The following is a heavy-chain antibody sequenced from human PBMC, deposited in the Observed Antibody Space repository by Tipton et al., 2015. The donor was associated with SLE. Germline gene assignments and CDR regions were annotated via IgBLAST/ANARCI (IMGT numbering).Heavy chain of an antibody. CDR1: GGSISSSSYYW. CDR2: IYHSGST. CDR3: ARGGVGALFDH. J-gene: IGHJ4*02. Sequence: TLSLTCTVSGGSISSSSYYWWSWVRQPPEKGLEWIGEIYHSGSTNYNPSLKSRVTISVDKSKNQFSLKLSSVTAADTAVYYCARGGVGALFDHWGQGTLVTVSS. D-gene: IGHD1-26*01. V-gene: IGHV4-4*02.